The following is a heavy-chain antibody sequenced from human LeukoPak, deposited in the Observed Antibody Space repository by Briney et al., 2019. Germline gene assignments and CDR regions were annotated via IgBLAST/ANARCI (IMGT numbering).Heavy chain of an antibody. V-gene: IGHV1-18*01. J-gene: IGHJ6*02. Sequence: GASVKLSCKGSGFAITNYAITWVRQAPGQGLERMGWINAYNGNTNYAQNLQGRVPLTTDTSTSTAYMELRSLRSDDTAEYYCARAYYGSGTYLRMDVWGQGTTVTVSS. D-gene: IGHD3-10*01. CDR3: ARAYYGSGTYLRMDV. CDR2: INAYNGNT. CDR1: GFAITNYA.